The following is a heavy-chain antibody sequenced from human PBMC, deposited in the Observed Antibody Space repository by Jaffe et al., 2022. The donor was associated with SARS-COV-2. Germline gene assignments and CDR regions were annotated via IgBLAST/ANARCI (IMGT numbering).Heavy chain of an antibody. CDR2: IYYSGST. CDR3: ARGGYYDSSGYYWFDP. V-gene: IGHV4-30-4*01. Sequence: QVQLQESGPGLVKPSQTLSLTCTVSGGSISSGDYYWSWIRQPPGKGLEWIGYIYYSGSTYYNPSLKSRVTISVDTSKNQFSLKLSSVTAADTAVYYCARGGYYDSSGYYWFDPWGQGTLVTVSS. CDR1: GGSISSGDYY. J-gene: IGHJ5*02. D-gene: IGHD3-22*01.